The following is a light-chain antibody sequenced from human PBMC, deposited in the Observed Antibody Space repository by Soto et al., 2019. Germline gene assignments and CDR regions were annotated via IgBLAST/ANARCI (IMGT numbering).Light chain of an antibody. V-gene: IGKV4-1*01. Sequence: DIVMTQSPDSLAVSLGERATINCKSSQSVLYSSNNKNYLAWYQQKPGQPLKLLIYWASTRESGVPDRFSGSGSGTDFTLTISSLQAEDVAVYYCQQYYRLPTFGQGTKVEIK. J-gene: IGKJ1*01. CDR2: WAS. CDR3: QQYYRLPT. CDR1: QSVLYSSNNKNY.